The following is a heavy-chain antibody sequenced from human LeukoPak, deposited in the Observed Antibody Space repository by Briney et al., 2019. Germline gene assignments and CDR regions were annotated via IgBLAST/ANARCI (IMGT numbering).Heavy chain of an antibody. CDR1: GFTFSDYY. CDR2: ISSSSSYT. Sequence: GGSLRLSCAASGFTFSDYYMCWVRQAPGKGLEWVSYISSSSSYTNYAGSVKGRFTISRDNAKNSLYLQMNSLRAEDTAVYYCARVLRYLDWFSFDYHSQGTLVTVSS. V-gene: IGHV3-11*06. J-gene: IGHJ4*02. CDR3: ARVLRYLDWFSFDY. D-gene: IGHD3-9*01.